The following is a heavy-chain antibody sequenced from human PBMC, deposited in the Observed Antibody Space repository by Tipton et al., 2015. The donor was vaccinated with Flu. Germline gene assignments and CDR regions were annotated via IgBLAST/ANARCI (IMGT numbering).Heavy chain of an antibody. V-gene: IGHV4-59*12. Sequence: TLSLTCTVSGGSISSYYWSWIWQSPGKGLEWIGYIDYSGSTNYNPSLKSRVTISIDTSKNQFSLKLNSVTAADTAVYYCARLRALTSSFDPWGQGTLVTVSS. CDR3: ARLRALTSSFDP. CDR2: IDYSGST. J-gene: IGHJ5*02. CDR1: GGSISSYY. D-gene: IGHD1-20*01.